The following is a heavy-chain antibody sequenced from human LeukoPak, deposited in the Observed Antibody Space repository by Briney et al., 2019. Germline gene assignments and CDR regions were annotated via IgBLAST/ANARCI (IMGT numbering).Heavy chain of an antibody. V-gene: IGHV4-39*07. D-gene: IGHD3-22*01. J-gene: IGHJ4*02. CDR2: IYYSGST. CDR3: ARDRYYYDSSGYYFLFDY. CDR1: GGSISSSSYY. Sequence: SETLSLTCTVSGGSISSSSYYWGWIRQPPGKGLEWIGSIYYSGSTYYNPSLKSRVTISVDTSKNQFSLKLSSVTAADTAVYYCARDRYYYDSSGYYFLFDYWGQGTLVTVSS.